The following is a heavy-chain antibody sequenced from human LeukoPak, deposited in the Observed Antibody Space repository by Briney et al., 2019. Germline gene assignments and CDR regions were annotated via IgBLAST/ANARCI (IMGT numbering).Heavy chain of an antibody. CDR1: GFTFSSYT. J-gene: IGHJ6*02. Sequence: GGSLRLSCVASGFTFSSYTMNWVRQAPGKGLEWVSSISTGSSYIYYADSVKGRFTISGDSAKNSLYLQMNSLRAEDTAVYYCARDTHSSGYYGMDVWGQGTTVTVSS. CDR3: ARDTHSSGYYGMDV. D-gene: IGHD3-22*01. CDR2: ISTGSSYI. V-gene: IGHV3-21*06.